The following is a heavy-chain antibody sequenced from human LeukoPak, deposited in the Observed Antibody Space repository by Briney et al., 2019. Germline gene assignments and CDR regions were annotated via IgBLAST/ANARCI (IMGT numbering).Heavy chain of an antibody. CDR1: GGSMSSYY. V-gene: IGHV4-59*01. Sequence: SETLSLTCTVSGGSMSSYYWSWIRQPPGKGLEWIGYIYYSGSTNYNPSLKSRVTISVDTSKNHFSLKLSSVTAADTGVYYCASKSTDHGELRFDYWGQGTLVTVSS. J-gene: IGHJ4*02. CDR2: IYYSGST. CDR3: ASKSTDHGELRFDY. D-gene: IGHD4-17*01.